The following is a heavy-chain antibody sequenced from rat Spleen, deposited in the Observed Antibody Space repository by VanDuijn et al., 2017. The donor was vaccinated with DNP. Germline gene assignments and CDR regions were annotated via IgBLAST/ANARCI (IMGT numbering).Heavy chain of an antibody. CDR3: ARLTGSNWFAY. D-gene: IGHD5-1*01. J-gene: IGHJ3*01. CDR1: GFTFNNYY. CDR2: ISDDGRT. V-gene: IGHV5-25*01. Sequence: EVQLVESGGGFAQPGRSLKLSCAASGFTFNNYYMAWVRQAPTKGLEWVAYISDDGRTYSGDSVKGRFTISRDDTRRTLYLQMYSLRSEDTATYYCARLTGSNWFAYWGQGTLVTVSS.